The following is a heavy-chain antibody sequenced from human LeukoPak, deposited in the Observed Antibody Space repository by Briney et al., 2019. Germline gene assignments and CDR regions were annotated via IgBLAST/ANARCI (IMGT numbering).Heavy chain of an antibody. Sequence: GGSLRLSCAASGFTFSSSAMSWVRQVPGKGLEWVSGISASGGSTYYADSVKGRFTISRDNSKNTLYLQMNSLRAEDTAVYYCAKDRKWEIDYWGQGTLVTVSS. CDR2: ISASGGST. CDR1: GFTFSSSA. J-gene: IGHJ4*02. V-gene: IGHV3-23*01. D-gene: IGHD1-26*01. CDR3: AKDRKWEIDY.